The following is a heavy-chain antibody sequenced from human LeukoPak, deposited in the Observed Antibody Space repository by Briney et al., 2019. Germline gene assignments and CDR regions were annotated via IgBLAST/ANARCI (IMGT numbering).Heavy chain of an antibody. D-gene: IGHD5-24*01. J-gene: IGHJ4*02. CDR3: ARVRPTQCDYFDY. Sequence: ASVKVFCKASGYTFTSYGISWVRQAPGQGLEWMGWVSAYNGNTNYAQKLQGRVTMTTDTSTSTAYMELRSLISDDTAVYYCARVRPTQCDYFDYWGQGTLVTVSS. V-gene: IGHV1-18*04. CDR2: VSAYNGNT. CDR1: GYTFTSYG.